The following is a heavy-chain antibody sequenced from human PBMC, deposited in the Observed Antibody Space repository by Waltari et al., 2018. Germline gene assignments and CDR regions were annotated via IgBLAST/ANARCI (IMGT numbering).Heavy chain of an antibody. Sequence: QVQLVQSGAEVKKPGSSVKVSCKASGGTFSSYAISWVRQAPGQGLEWMGRIIPIFGTANYAQKFQGRVTMTRNTSISTAYMELSSLRSEDTAVYYCARGVLNIAVAGTGLGYWGQGTLVTVSS. CDR1: GGTFSSYA. D-gene: IGHD6-19*01. CDR2: IIPIFGTA. J-gene: IGHJ4*02. CDR3: ARGVLNIAVAGTGLGY. V-gene: IGHV1-69*05.